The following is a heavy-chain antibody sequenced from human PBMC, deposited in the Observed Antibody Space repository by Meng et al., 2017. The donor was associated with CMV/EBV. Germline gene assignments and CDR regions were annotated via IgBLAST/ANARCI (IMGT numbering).Heavy chain of an antibody. D-gene: IGHD6-13*01. V-gene: IGHV4-34*01. CDR2: INHSGST. CDR3: ARGGIAAAGPFDY. J-gene: IGHJ4*02. CDR1: GGSFSGYY. Sequence: QWQLQQGGAGLVKPSATLSLTCAVYGGSFSGYYWSWIRQPPGKGLEWIGEINHSGSTNYNPSLKSRVTISVDTSKNQFSLKLSSVTAADTAVYYCARGGIAAAGPFDYWGQGTLVTVSS.